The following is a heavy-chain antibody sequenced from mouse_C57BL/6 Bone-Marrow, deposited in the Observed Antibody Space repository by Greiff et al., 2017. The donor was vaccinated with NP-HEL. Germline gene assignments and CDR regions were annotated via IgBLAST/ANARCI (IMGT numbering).Heavy chain of an antibody. CDR1: GYAFSSYW. V-gene: IGHV1-80*01. Sequence: VKLQESGAELVKPGASVKISCKASGYAFSSYWMNWVKQRPGKGLEWIGQIYPGDGDTNYNGKFKGKATLTADKSSSTAYMQLSSLTSEDSAVYFCARGGYYGSITFAYWGQGTLVTVSA. CDR2: IYPGDGDT. J-gene: IGHJ3*01. D-gene: IGHD1-1*01. CDR3: ARGGYYGSITFAY.